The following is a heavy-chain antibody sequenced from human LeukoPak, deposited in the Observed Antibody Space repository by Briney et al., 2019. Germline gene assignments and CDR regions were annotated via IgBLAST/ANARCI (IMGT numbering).Heavy chain of an antibody. V-gene: IGHV4-39*07. CDR3: AGNGRSFRDFDY. J-gene: IGHJ4*02. D-gene: IGHD1-26*01. CDR2: IYYSGST. CDR1: GGPISSSSYY. Sequence: PSETLSLTCTVSGGPISSSSYYWGWIRQPPGKGLEWIGSIYYSGSTYYNPSLKSRVTISVDRSKNQFSLKLSSVTTADTAVYYCAGNGRSFRDFDYWGQGTLVTVSS.